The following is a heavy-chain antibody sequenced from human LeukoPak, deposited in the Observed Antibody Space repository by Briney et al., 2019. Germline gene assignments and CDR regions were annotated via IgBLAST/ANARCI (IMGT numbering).Heavy chain of an antibody. CDR1: GYTFTSYY. CDR2: INPNSGGT. CDR3: ARVGGVDYYDSSGYPTHPDNWFDP. D-gene: IGHD3-22*01. J-gene: IGHJ5*02. V-gene: IGHV1-2*02. Sequence: ASVKVSCKASGYTFTSYYMHWVRQAPGQGLEWMGWINPNSGGTNYAQKFQGRVTMTRDTSISTAYMELSRLRSDDTAVYYCARVGGVDYYDSSGYPTHPDNWFDPWGQGTLVTVSS.